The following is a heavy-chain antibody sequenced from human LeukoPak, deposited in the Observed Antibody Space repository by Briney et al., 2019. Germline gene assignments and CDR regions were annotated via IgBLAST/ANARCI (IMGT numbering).Heavy chain of an antibody. D-gene: IGHD6-19*01. CDR1: GFTVSTYA. CDR2: ISGSGGRT. V-gene: IGHV3-23*01. J-gene: IGHJ4*02. Sequence: GGSLRLSCAASGFTVSTYAMSWVRQAPGKGLEWVPGISGSGGRTYYADSVKGRFTISRDNSKNTLYLQMNRLRAEDTAVYYCAKDQGDYSSGWSIFDYWGQGSLVTVSS. CDR3: AKDQGDYSSGWSIFDY.